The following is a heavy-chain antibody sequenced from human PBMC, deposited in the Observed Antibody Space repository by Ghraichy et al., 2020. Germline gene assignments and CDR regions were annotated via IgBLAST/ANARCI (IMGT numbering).Heavy chain of an antibody. CDR2: INEHGRAT. J-gene: IGHJ2*01. CDR3: AKEGRPYSGGGYFDL. D-gene: IGHD5-18*01. CDR1: GFTFNSYA. Sequence: LSLNCAASGFTFNSYAMGWVRQAPGKGLEWVSTINEHGRATYYAASVKGRFTISRDNSRDTLFLQVNSLRFDDTAVYYCAKEGRPYSGGGYFDLWGRGTLVTVSS. V-gene: IGHV3-23*01.